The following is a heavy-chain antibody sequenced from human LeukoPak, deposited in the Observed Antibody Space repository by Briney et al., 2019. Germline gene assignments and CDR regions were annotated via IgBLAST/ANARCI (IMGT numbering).Heavy chain of an antibody. J-gene: IGHJ4*02. D-gene: IGHD1-26*01. CDR2: ISYDGSNK. CDR3: AREAEWDLLVFDY. Sequence: GGSLRLSFAASGFTFSSYAMHWVRQAPGKGLEWVAVISYDGSNKYYADSVRGRFTISRDNSKKTLYLQMNSLKPEDTAAYYCAREAEWDLLVFDYWGQGTLVTVSS. CDR1: GFTFSSYA. V-gene: IGHV3-30-3*01.